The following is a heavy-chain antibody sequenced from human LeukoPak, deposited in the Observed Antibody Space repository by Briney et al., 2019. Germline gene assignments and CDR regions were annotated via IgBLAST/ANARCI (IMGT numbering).Heavy chain of an antibody. Sequence: SETLSLTCAVYGGSFSGYYWSWIRQPPGKGLEWIGEINHSGSTNYNPSLKSRVTISVDTSKNQFSLKLSSVTAADTAVYYCARVTRGDYYFDYWGQGTLVTVSS. V-gene: IGHV4-34*01. CDR3: ARVTRGDYYFDY. CDR2: INHSGST. J-gene: IGHJ4*02. CDR1: GGSFSGYY. D-gene: IGHD3-16*01.